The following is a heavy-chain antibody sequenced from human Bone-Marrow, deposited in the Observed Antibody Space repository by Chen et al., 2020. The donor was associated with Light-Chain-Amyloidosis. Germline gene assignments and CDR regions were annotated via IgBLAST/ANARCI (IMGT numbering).Heavy chain of an antibody. Sequence: EVQLVESGGGLVQPGGSLRLSCAASGFTFSCYWMHWVRQAPGKGLVWVSRINGDGSSTSYADSVKGRFTISRDNAKNTLYLQMNSLRAEDTAVYYCARDQVEYKFFYYMDVCGKGTTVTVSS. CDR2: INGDGSST. CDR1: GFTFSCYW. J-gene: IGHJ6*03. CDR3: ARDQVEYKFFYYMDV. D-gene: IGHD6-6*01. V-gene: IGHV3-74*01.